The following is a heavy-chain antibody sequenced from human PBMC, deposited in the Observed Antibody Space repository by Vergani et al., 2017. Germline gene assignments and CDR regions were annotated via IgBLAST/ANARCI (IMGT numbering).Heavy chain of an antibody. CDR3: ARGDYGILTGYRY. V-gene: IGHV1-46*03. D-gene: IGHD3-9*01. J-gene: IGHJ4*02. Sequence: QVQVLQSGAEVKKSGASVKFSCKTSGYTFSNYYMHWVRQAPGQGLERMGIINPSGGHTNYAQKFQGRVTMTRDTSTSTVYMELSSLRSEDTAIYYCARGDYGILTGYRYWGQGTLVTVSA. CDR1: GYTFSNYY. CDR2: INPSGGHT.